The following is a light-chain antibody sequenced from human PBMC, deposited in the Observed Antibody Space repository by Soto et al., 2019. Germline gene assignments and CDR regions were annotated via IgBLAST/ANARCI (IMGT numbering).Light chain of an antibody. Sequence: IVMTQSPATLSVSPGERATLSCRASQSVGRSLAWYQQKPGQAPRLLMYGTSARATGILATFSGSGSGTEFTLTISSLQSEDFAVYYGQQYANWPSVTFGGGTKVEIK. CDR1: QSVGRS. CDR3: QQYANWPSVT. CDR2: GTS. V-gene: IGKV3-15*01. J-gene: IGKJ4*01.